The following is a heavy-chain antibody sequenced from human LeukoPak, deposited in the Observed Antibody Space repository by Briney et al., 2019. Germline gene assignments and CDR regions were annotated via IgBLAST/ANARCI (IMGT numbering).Heavy chain of an antibody. CDR2: IKEDGSEK. Sequence: GGSLRLSCAASGFTFSIYWMGWVRQAPGKGLEWVSNIKEDGSEKYYGDSVKVRFTISRDNAKNSLYLQMNSLRAEDTAVYCCARGSSGYQWGPGTLVTVSS. V-gene: IGHV3-7*01. D-gene: IGHD3-22*01. CDR3: ARGSSGYQ. J-gene: IGHJ4*02. CDR1: GFTFSIYW.